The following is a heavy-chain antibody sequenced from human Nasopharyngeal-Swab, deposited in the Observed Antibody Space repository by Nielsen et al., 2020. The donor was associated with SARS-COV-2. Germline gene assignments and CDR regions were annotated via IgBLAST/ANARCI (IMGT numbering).Heavy chain of an antibody. D-gene: IGHD3-22*01. CDR2: ISGSGGST. Sequence: GESLKISCAASGFTFSSYAMSWVRQAPGKGLEWVSAISGSGGSTYYADSVKGRFTISRDNSKNPLYLQMNSLRAEDTAVYYCAKDLSLVVITTPNYWGQGTLVTVSS. CDR3: AKDLSLVVITTPNY. CDR1: GFTFSSYA. V-gene: IGHV3-23*01. J-gene: IGHJ4*02.